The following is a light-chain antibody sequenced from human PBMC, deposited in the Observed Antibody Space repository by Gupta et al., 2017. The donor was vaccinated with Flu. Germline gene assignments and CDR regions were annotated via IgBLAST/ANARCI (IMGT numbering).Light chain of an antibody. Sequence: EIVLTQSPATLSLSPGERAILSCRASQSVRTYLAWYQQKPGQAPRLLMYDTSKRVAGIPARFSGSGSGKDLTLTISTREQEDFAGYYCQQRSDLPMYTFGQGTMLEIK. CDR1: QSVRTY. CDR2: DTS. CDR3: QQRSDLPMYT. V-gene: IGKV3-11*01. J-gene: IGKJ2*01.